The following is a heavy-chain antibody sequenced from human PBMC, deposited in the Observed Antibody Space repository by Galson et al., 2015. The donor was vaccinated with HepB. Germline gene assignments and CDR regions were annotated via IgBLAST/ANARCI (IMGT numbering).Heavy chain of an antibody. CDR2: ISGRGSTR. CDR1: GFILRHHA. CDR3: VKEGSWFGGDWFDP. Sequence: SLRLSCAGSGFILRHHAMAWIRQAPGKGLEWVSGISGRGSTRSYSDAVKGRFSISRDNSKDTVFLQMDNLRAEDTAVYYCVKEGSWFGGDWFDPWGQGALVTVS. J-gene: IGHJ5*02. D-gene: IGHD3-16*01. V-gene: IGHV3-23*01.